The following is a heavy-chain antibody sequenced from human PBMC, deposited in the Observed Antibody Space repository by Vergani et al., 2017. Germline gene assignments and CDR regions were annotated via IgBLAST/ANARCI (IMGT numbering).Heavy chain of an antibody. Sequence: QVQLVQSGAEVKKPGASVKVSCKASGYTFTSYAMHWVRQAPGQRLEWMGWINAGNGNTKYSQKLQGRVTITRDTSASTAYMELSSLRSEDTAVYYCARDKGSSSHFGYLGQGTLVTGSS. CDR1: GYTFTSYA. D-gene: IGHD6-13*01. CDR2: INAGNGNT. V-gene: IGHV1-3*01. J-gene: IGHJ4*02. CDR3: ARDKGSSSHFGY.